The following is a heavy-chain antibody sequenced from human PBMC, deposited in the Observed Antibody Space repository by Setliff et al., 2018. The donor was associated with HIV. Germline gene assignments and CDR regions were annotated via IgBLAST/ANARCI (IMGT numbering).Heavy chain of an antibody. V-gene: IGHV1-69*13. D-gene: IGHD6-13*01. J-gene: IGHJ3*02. CDR1: GGTLSNYV. Sequence: SVKVSCKTSGGTLSNYVITWVRQAPGQGLEWMGMIIPMYNIPAYAQKFQGRVTFTADGSTSTAYMKLSSLSSEDTAVYYCARDQTGVAAAAFGGGSAWSDEGFDIWGQGTMVTVSS. CDR2: IIPMYNIP. CDR3: ARDQTGVAAAAFGGGSAWSDEGFDI.